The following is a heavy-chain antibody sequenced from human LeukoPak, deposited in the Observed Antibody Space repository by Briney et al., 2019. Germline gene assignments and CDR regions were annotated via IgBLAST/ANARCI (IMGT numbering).Heavy chain of an antibody. J-gene: IGHJ4*02. CDR1: GYTFTSYD. D-gene: IGHD5-12*01. Sequence: GASVKVSCKASGYTFTSYDINWVRQATGQGLEWMGWMNPNSGNTGYAQRFQGRVTMTRNTSISTAYMELSSLRSEDTAVYYCASTISRGYDIDYWGQGTLVTVSS. CDR3: ASTISRGYDIDY. V-gene: IGHV1-8*01. CDR2: MNPNSGNT.